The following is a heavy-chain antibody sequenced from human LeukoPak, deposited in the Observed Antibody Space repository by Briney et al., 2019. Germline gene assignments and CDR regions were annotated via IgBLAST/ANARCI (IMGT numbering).Heavy chain of an antibody. Sequence: SETLSLTCTVSGGSISSSSYYWGWIRQPPGKGLEWIGSIYYSGSTYYNPSLKSRVTISVDTSKNQFSLKLGSVTAADTAVYYCAGPTVAGTEVDYWGQGTLVTVSS. CDR1: GGSISSSSYY. V-gene: IGHV4-39*01. CDR2: IYYSGST. J-gene: IGHJ4*02. D-gene: IGHD6-19*01. CDR3: AGPTVAGTEVDY.